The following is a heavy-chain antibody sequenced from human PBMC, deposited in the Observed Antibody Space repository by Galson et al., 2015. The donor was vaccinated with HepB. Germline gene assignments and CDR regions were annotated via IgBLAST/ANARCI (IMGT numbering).Heavy chain of an antibody. D-gene: IGHD3-22*01. CDR3: VRMGDLSGYSSC. Sequence: SLRLSCAGSGFTFSGSAMHWVRQASGKGLEWVGRLGSASYTYATAYTASVKGRFTLSRDDSKNTAFLQMNSLRTEDTAVYYGVRMGDLSGYSSCWGQGTLVTVSS. CDR2: LGSASYTYAT. J-gene: IGHJ4*02. CDR1: GFTFSGSA. V-gene: IGHV3-73*01.